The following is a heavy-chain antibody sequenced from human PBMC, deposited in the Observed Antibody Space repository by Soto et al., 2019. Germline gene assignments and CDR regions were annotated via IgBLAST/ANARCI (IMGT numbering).Heavy chain of an antibody. CDR2: IIYDGSTK. CDR1: GFTFSSYG. D-gene: IGHD3-10*01. Sequence: QVQLVESGGGVVQPGRSLRLSCAASGFTFSSYGMHWVRQAPGKGLEGVAGIIYDGSTKYYADSVKGRFTISRDNSKSTLYLQMNSLRAEDTAVYYCAKDRMGAGVRGYFDYWGQGTLVTVSS. V-gene: IGHV3-30*18. J-gene: IGHJ4*02. CDR3: AKDRMGAGVRGYFDY.